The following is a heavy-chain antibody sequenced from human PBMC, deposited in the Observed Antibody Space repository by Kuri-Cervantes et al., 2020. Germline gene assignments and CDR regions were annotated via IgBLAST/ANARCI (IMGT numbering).Heavy chain of an antibody. Sequence: GESLKISCVGSGFTFSNYAMTWVRQAPGKGLEWVSGISTNYITYYTDSVKGRFTISRDNSKNTLYLQMNSLRAEDTAVYYCAKVAVDWSLNYYYGMDVWGQGTTVTVSS. J-gene: IGHJ6*02. D-gene: IGHD3-9*01. CDR1: GFTFSNYA. V-gene: IGHV3-23*01. CDR3: AKVAVDWSLNYYYGMDV. CDR2: ISTNYIT.